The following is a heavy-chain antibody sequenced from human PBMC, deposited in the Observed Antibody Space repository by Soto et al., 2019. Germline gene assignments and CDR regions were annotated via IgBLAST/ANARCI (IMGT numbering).Heavy chain of an antibody. CDR1: AFTFSRVS. Sequence: PGGSLRLSCEASAFTFSRVSMNWVRQVPEKGLEWVASISSGISDTWYADSMKGRFIISRDNAQNSLFLQMNTLRPPDTAMYFRESVDYWGPGTRVTFSS. CDR3: ESVDY. J-gene: IGHJ4*02. CDR2: ISSGISDT. V-gene: IGHV3-21*01.